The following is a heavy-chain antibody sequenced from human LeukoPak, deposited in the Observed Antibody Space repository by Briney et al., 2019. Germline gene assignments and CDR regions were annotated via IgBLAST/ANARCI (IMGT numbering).Heavy chain of an antibody. J-gene: IGHJ4*02. V-gene: IGHV3-21*01. CDR3: ARDKYYDFWSGYYSHY. D-gene: IGHD3-3*01. CDR2: ISSSSSYI. CDR1: GFTFSSYS. Sequence: GGSLRLSCAASGFTFSSYSMNWVRQAPGKGLEWVSSISSSSSYIYYADSVKGRFTISRDNAKNSLYLQMNSLRAEDTAVYYCARDKYYDFWSGYYSHYWGQGTLVTVSS.